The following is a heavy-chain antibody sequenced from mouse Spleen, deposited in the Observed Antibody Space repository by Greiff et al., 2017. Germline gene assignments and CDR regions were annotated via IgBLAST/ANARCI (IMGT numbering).Heavy chain of an antibody. CDR2: IDPETGGT. V-gene: IGHV1-15*01. CDR3: TRDYYGHPAY. Sequence: VQLQQSGAELVRPGASVTLSCKASGYTFTDYEMHWVKQTPVHGLEWIGAIDPETGGTAYNQKFKGKAILTADKSSSTAYMELRSLTSEDSAVYYCTRDYYGHPAYWGQGTLVTVSA. CDR1: GYTFTDYE. D-gene: IGHD1-2*01. J-gene: IGHJ3*01.